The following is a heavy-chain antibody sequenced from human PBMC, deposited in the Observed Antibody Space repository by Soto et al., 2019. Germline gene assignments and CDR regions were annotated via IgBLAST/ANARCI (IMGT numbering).Heavy chain of an antibody. CDR2: ISYDGSNK. J-gene: IGHJ4*02. Sequence: ESGGGVVQPGRSLRLSCAASGFTFSSYGMHWVRQAPGKGLEWVAVISYDGSNKYYADSVKGRFTISRDNSKNTLYLQMNSLRAEDTAVYYCARDIVVVPAAIVEGSSWLDYWGQGTLVTVSS. CDR3: ARDIVVVPAAIVEGSSWLDY. D-gene: IGHD2-2*01. V-gene: IGHV3-30*03. CDR1: GFTFSSYG.